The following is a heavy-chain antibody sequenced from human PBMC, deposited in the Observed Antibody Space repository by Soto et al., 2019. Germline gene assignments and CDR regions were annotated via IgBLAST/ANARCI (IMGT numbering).Heavy chain of an antibody. J-gene: IGHJ4*02. D-gene: IGHD1-26*01. CDR3: ARRYGGNFDY. CDR2: IYYSGST. Sequence: QVQLQESGPGLVKPSETLSLTCTVSGGSISSYYWSWIRQPPGKGLEWIGYIYYSGSTNYNPSLTSRVTISVDTSKSQVSLKLSSVTAADTAVYYCARRYGGNFDYWGQGTLVTVSS. V-gene: IGHV4-59*01. CDR1: GGSISSYY.